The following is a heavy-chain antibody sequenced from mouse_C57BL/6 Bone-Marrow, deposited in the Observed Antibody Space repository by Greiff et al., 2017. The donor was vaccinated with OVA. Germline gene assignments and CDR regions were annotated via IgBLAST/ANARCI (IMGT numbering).Heavy chain of an antibody. CDR3: ATFITTVVGDY. J-gene: IGHJ4*01. CDR2: INPNNGGT. D-gene: IGHD1-1*01. CDR1: GYTFTDYY. V-gene: IGHV1-26*01. Sequence: VQLQQSGPELVKPGASVKISCKASGYTFTDYYMNWVKQSHGKSLEWIGDINPNNGGTSYNQKFKGKATLTVDKYSSTAYMELRSLTSEDSAVYYCATFITTVVGDYWGQGTSVTVSS.